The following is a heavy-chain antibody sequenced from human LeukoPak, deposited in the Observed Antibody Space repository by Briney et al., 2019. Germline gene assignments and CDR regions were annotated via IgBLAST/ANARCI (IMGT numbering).Heavy chain of an antibody. CDR1: GGSISSYY. D-gene: IGHD3-22*01. Sequence: SETLSLTCTVSGGSISSYYWSWIRQPPGKGLEWIGYIYYSGSTNYNPSLKSRVTISVDTSKNQFSLKLSSVTAADTAVYYCARDYYDSSGYPNWYFDLSGRSTLGTVSS. J-gene: IGHJ2*01. CDR2: IYYSGST. V-gene: IGHV4-59*08. CDR3: ARDYYDSSGYPNWYFDL.